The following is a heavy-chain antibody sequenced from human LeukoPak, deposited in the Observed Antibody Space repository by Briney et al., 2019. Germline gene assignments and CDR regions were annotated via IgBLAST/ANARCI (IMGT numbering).Heavy chain of an antibody. CDR1: GFTFSSYW. CDR3: ARDEGSSGWSFFDY. D-gene: IGHD6-19*01. CDR2: IKQDGSEK. V-gene: IGHV3-7*01. J-gene: IGHJ4*02. Sequence: PGGSLRLSCAASGFTFSSYWMSWVRQAPGKGLEWVANIKQDGSEKYYVDSVKGRFTISRDNAKNSLYLQMNSLRAEDTAVYYCARDEGSSGWSFFDYWGQGTLVTVSS.